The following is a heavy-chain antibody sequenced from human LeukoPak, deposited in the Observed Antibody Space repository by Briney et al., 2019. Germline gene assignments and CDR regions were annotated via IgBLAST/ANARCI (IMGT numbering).Heavy chain of an antibody. D-gene: IGHD2-15*01. CDR1: GFTFSSYE. CDR3: ARGEPYCSGGSCYDY. CDR2: ISSSGSTI. Sequence: GGSLRLSCAASGFTFSSYEMNWVRQAPGKGLEWVSYISSSGSTIYYADSVKGRFTISRDNAKNSLYLQMNSLRAEDTAVYYCARGEPYCSGGSCYDYWGQGTLVTVSS. V-gene: IGHV3-48*03. J-gene: IGHJ4*02.